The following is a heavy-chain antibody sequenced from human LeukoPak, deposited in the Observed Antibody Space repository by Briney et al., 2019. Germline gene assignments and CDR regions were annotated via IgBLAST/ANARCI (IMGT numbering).Heavy chain of an antibody. Sequence: GGSLRLSCAASGFTFSSYAMSWVRQAPGKGLEWVSAISGSGGSTYYADSVKGRFTISRDNSKNTLYLQMNSLRAEDTAVYYCANRGEVGYYYDSSALGYWGQGTLVTVSS. CDR3: ANRGEVGYYYDSSALGY. V-gene: IGHV3-23*01. D-gene: IGHD3-22*01. CDR2: ISGSGGST. CDR1: GFTFSSYA. J-gene: IGHJ4*02.